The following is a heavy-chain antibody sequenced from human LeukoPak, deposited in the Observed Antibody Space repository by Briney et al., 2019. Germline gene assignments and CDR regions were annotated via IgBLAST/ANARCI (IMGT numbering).Heavy chain of an antibody. CDR1: GFTFSSYS. Sequence: GGSLRLSCAASGFTFSSYSMHWVGQAPGKGLEWVSYISSSSSTIYYADSVKGRFTISRDNAKNSLYLQMNSLRAEDTAVYYCARDSAPWIQLWSAWSLGWFDPWGQGTLVTVSS. J-gene: IGHJ5*02. D-gene: IGHD5-18*01. V-gene: IGHV3-48*01. CDR3: ARDSAPWIQLWSAWSLGWFDP. CDR2: ISSSSSTI.